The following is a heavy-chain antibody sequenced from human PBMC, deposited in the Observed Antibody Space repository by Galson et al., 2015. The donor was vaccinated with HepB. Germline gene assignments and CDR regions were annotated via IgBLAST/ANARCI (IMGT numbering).Heavy chain of an antibody. CDR3: ARGGDIVVVPAAISPFPYYYYMDV. D-gene: IGHD2-2*02. CDR2: IWYDGSNK. Sequence: SLRLSCAASGFTFSSYGMHWVRQAPGKGLEWVAVIWYDGSNKYYADSVKGRFTISRDNSKNTLYLQMNSLRAEDTAVYYCARGGDIVVVPAAISPFPYYYYMDVWGKGTTVTVSS. J-gene: IGHJ6*03. CDR1: GFTFSSYG. V-gene: IGHV3-33*01.